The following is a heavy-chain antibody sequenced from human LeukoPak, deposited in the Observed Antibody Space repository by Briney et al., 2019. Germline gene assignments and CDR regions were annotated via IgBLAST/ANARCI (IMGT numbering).Heavy chain of an antibody. CDR2: IIPIFGTA. Sequence: SVKVSCKASGGTFSSYAISWVRQAPGQGPEWMGGIIPIFGTANYAQKFQGRVTITADKSTSTAYMELSSLRSEDTAVYYCASRGGYCSGGSCYGAFDYWGQGTLVTVSS. CDR3: ASRGGYCSGGSCYGAFDY. J-gene: IGHJ4*02. D-gene: IGHD2-15*01. V-gene: IGHV1-69*06. CDR1: GGTFSSYA.